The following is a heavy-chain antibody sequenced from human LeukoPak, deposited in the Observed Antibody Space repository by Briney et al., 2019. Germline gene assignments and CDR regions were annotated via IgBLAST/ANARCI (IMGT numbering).Heavy chain of an antibody. CDR3: AKRVAAADLDY. Sequence: GGSLRLSCAASGFTFSSYAMSWVRQAPGKGLEWVSVISGSGVTTYYADSVKGRFTISRDNSKNTLYLQMNSLRAEDTAVYYCAKRVAAADLDYWGQGTLVTVSS. D-gene: IGHD6-13*01. J-gene: IGHJ4*02. CDR2: ISGSGVTT. CDR1: GFTFSSYA. V-gene: IGHV3-23*01.